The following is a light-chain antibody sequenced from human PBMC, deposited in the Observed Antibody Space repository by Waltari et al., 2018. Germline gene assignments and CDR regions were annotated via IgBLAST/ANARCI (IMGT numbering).Light chain of an antibody. CDR1: QSVSSS. CDR2: GAS. V-gene: IGKV3-15*01. J-gene: IGKJ1*01. CDR3: QQYSNWWT. Sequence: EIVLTHSPATLSLSPGERATLSCRASQSVSSSLAWYQQKPGQAPSLLIYGASSRATGIPDRFGGSGSGTDFTLTISSLEPEDFAVYYCQQYSNWWTFGQGTKVEIK.